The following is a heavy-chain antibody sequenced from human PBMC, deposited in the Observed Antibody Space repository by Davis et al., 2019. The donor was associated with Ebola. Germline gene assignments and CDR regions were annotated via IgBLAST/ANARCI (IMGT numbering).Heavy chain of an antibody. CDR1: GGSVSSGSYY. CDR2: IYYSGTT. D-gene: IGHD2-2*02. Sequence: SETLSLTCTVSGGSVSSGSYYWSWIRQPPGKGLEWIGYIYYSGTTNYNPSLKSRVTISVDTSKNQFSLKLSSVTAAATAVYYCAREWVVPAAIPSYYYYYGMDVWGQGTTVTVSS. V-gene: IGHV4-61*01. CDR3: AREWVVPAAIPSYYYYYGMDV. J-gene: IGHJ6*02.